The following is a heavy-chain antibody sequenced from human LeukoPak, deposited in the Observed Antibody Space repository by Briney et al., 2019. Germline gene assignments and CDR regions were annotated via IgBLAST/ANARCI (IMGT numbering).Heavy chain of an antibody. CDR3: AKDSPFGGN. Sequence: SETLSLTCTVSGDSISSSSSYWGWIRQPPGKGLEWIGSIFYSGSTYYNPSLKSRVTISIVASKNQFSLKLSSVTAADTAVYYCAKDSPFGGNWGQGTLATVSS. V-gene: IGHV4-39*02. CDR2: IFYSGST. CDR1: GDSISSSSSY. J-gene: IGHJ4*02. D-gene: IGHD1-26*01.